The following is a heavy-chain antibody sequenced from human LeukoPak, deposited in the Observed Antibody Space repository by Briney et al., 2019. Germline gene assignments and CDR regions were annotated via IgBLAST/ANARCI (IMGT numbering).Heavy chain of an antibody. CDR1: GFTFDSYA. CDR3: ARSYSSGWYYFDY. D-gene: IGHD6-19*01. CDR2: ITGNGGST. V-gene: IGHV3-23*01. J-gene: IGHJ4*02. Sequence: GGSLRLSCAASGFTFDSYAMTWVRQAPGKGLEWVSGITGNGGSTYYADSVKGRFTISRDNSKNTLYLLMNSLRVEDTAVYYCARSYSSGWYYFDYWGQGTLVTVSS.